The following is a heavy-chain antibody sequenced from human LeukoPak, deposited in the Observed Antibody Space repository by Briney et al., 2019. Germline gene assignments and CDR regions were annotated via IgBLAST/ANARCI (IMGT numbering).Heavy chain of an antibody. CDR1: GFIFSDYS. D-gene: IGHD7-27*01. V-gene: IGHV3-48*04. Sequence: PGGSLRLSCADSGFIFSDYSMNWVRQAPGKGLEWVSNIRGSGSGSGSGMYYADSVKGRFTISRDDAKNSLYLQMSSLRAEDTAFYYCARDNNWGFDYWGQGALVTVSS. CDR3: ARDNNWGFDY. J-gene: IGHJ4*02. CDR2: IRGSGSGSGSGM.